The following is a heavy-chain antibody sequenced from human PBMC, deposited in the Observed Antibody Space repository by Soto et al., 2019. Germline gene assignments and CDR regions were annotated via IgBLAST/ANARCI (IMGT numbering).Heavy chain of an antibody. CDR1: GFTFSSYT. CDR3: ARALSSSWYAYY. J-gene: IGHJ4*02. D-gene: IGHD6-13*01. Sequence: QVQLVESGGGVVQPGRSLRLSCTASGFTFSSYTMHWVRQAPGKGLEWVALMSSDGNFIFHTKSVEGRFTISRDNSKNTLYLQMNSLKPEDTAMYYCARALSSSWYAYYWGQGTLVTVSS. V-gene: IGHV3-30-3*01. CDR2: MSSDGNFI.